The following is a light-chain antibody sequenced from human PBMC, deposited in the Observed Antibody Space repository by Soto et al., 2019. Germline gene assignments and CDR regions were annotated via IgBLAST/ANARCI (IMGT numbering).Light chain of an antibody. Sequence: QSALTQPASVSGSPGQSITISCTGTSSDVGGYNYVSWYQQHPGKAPKLMIYDVSNRPSGVSNRFSGSKSGNTASLTISGLQAEDEADNYCSSYTSSSTLYVVFGGGTKLTLL. CDR2: DVS. V-gene: IGLV2-14*01. J-gene: IGLJ2*01. CDR3: SSYTSSSTLYVV. CDR1: SSDVGGYNY.